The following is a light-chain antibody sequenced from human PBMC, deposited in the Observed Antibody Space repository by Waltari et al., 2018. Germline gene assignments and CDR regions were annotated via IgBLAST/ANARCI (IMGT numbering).Light chain of an antibody. CDR1: QSVYYNSNNNHY. CDR2: WAS. J-gene: IGKJ1*01. CDR3: QQYNALPPWT. V-gene: IGKV4-1*01. Sequence: DIVMTQSPDSLAVSLGARATIPCKSSQSVYYNSNNNHYLAWYQQKVGQPPKLLIYWASSRESGVPDRFSGSVSGTDFTLSINSLQAEDVAVYYCQQYNALPPWTFGQGTRVEIK.